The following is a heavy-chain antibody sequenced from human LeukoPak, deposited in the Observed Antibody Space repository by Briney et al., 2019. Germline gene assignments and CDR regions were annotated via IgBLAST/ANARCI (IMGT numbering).Heavy chain of an antibody. CDR1: GFTFSNHV. CDR2: IRPTGDAT. CDR3: VKDLSERFTFGY. D-gene: IGHD1-26*01. Sequence: PGRSLRLSCSASGFTFSNHVMHWVRQAPGKGLEYVSFIRPTGDATTHADSVKDRFTISRDNSKNTLYLQMSNLRPEDTAVYYCVKDLSERFTFGYWGQGTLVTVSS. J-gene: IGHJ4*02. V-gene: IGHV3-64D*09.